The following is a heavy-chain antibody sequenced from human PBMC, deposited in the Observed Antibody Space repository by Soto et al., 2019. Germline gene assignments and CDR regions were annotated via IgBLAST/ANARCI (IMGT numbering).Heavy chain of an antibody. CDR1: GFTFSSYS. Sequence: GGSLRLSCAASGFTFSSYSMNWVRQAPGKGLEWVSSISSSSSYIYYADSVKGRFTISRDNAKNSLYLQMNSLRAEDTAVYYCARGGYCSSTSCYDWFEPWGQGTLVTVSS. D-gene: IGHD2-2*01. CDR2: ISSSSSYI. CDR3: ARGGYCSSTSCYDWFEP. J-gene: IGHJ5*02. V-gene: IGHV3-21*01.